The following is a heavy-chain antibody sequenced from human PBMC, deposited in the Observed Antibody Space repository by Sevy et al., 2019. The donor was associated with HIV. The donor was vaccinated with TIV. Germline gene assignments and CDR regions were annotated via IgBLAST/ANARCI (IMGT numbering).Heavy chain of an antibody. Sequence: GGSLRLSCAASGFTFSSYEMNWVRQAPGKGLGWVSYISSRGTTIYYADSVKGRFTISRDDAKNSLYLQMNSLRAEDTAVYYGARDGDSSAWYYWGQGTLVTVSS. D-gene: IGHD6-19*01. V-gene: IGHV3-48*03. CDR3: ARDGDSSAWYY. CDR1: GFTFSSYE. CDR2: ISSRGTTI. J-gene: IGHJ4*02.